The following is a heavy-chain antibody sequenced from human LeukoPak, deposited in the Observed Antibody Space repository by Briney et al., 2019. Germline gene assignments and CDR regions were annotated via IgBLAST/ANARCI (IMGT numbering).Heavy chain of an antibody. CDR3: ARGYCSSTSCYPEDWFDP. J-gene: IGHJ5*02. CDR1: GGSFSGYY. CDR2: INHSGST. V-gene: IGHV4-34*01. D-gene: IGHD2-2*01. Sequence: SETLSLTCAVYGGSFSGYYWSWIRQPPGKGLEWIGEINHSGSTNYNLSLKSRVTISVDTSKNQFSLKLSSVTAADTAVYYCARGYCSSTSCYPEDWFDPWGQGTLVTVSS.